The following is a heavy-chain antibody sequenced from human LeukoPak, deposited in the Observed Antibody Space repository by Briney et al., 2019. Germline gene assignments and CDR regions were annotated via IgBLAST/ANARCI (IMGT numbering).Heavy chain of an antibody. J-gene: IGHJ4*02. Sequence: GGSLRLSCVASGFSLRSYWMNWVRQAPGEGLGWVASIKYDESEKYSVEGRFTISRDNAKNSLYLQIDSLRAGDTAMYYCARDGYEPGLYFDYWGQGTLVTASS. CDR1: GFSLRSYW. CDR3: ARDGYEPGLYFDY. D-gene: IGHD1-14*01. V-gene: IGHV3-7*03. CDR2: IKYDESE.